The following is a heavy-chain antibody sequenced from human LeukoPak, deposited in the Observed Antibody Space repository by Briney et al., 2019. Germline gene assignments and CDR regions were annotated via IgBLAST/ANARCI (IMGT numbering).Heavy chain of an antibody. Sequence: GGSLRLSCAASGFTFSNYPMHWVRQAPGKGLESVSAVSSNGASTYHENSAKDRFIVSRDNSKNTLYLQLGSLRAEDTAVYYCAREISRGFDIWGQGTMVTVSS. J-gene: IGHJ3*02. CDR1: GFTFSNYP. D-gene: IGHD2/OR15-2a*01. CDR3: AREISRGFDI. CDR2: VSSNGAST. V-gene: IGHV3-64*01.